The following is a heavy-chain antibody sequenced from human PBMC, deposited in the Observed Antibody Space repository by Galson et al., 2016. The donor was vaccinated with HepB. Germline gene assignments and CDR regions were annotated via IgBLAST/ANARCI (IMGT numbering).Heavy chain of an antibody. CDR1: GFSPSTNEMC. V-gene: IGHV2-70*01. D-gene: IGHD4-11*01. J-gene: IGHJ4*02. CDR2: INWADDK. Sequence: PALVKPTQTITLTCTFSGFSPSTNEMCVSWIRQPPGKALEWLALINWADDKYYSTSLKTRLTISKDTSKNQVVLTMTNMDPVDTATYYCAQYRRDYGNYRSYFDFWGQGTLVTVSS. CDR3: AQYRRDYGNYRSYFDF.